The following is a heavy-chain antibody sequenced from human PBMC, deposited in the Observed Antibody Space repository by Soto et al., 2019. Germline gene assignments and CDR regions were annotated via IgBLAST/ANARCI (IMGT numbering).Heavy chain of an antibody. CDR3: ARDLSGLGGTERVY. CDR1: GFTVNSNY. D-gene: IGHD3-16*01. Sequence: PGGSLRLSCAASGFTVNSNYMSWVRLAPGKGLEWVSVIHTGGSTYYADSVKGRFTISRDNSKNTLYLQMNSLRAEDTAVYYCARDLSGLGGTERVYWGQGTVVTVSS. CDR2: IHTGGST. V-gene: IGHV3-53*01. J-gene: IGHJ4*02.